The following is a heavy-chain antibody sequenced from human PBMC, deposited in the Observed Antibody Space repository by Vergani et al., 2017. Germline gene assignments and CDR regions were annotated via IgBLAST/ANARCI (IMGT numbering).Heavy chain of an antibody. CDR1: GFSFSSFG. CDR2: IHYDGSNK. D-gene: IGHD1-7*01. V-gene: IGHV3-30*19. CDR3: ARDRITGTTGYYYYMDV. J-gene: IGHJ6*03. Sequence: QVQLVESGGGVVQPGRSLRLSCAASGFSFSSFGFHWVRQAPGKGLEWVAFIHYDGSNKYYADSVKGRFTISRDNSKNTLYLQMNSLRAEDTAVYYCARDRITGTTGYYYYMDVWGKGTTVTVSS.